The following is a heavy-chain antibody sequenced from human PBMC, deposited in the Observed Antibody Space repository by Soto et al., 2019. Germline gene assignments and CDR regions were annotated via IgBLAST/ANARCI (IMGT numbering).Heavy chain of an antibody. V-gene: IGHV3-13*01. D-gene: IGHD4-17*01. Sequence: EVQLVESGGGLVQPGGSLRLSCVASGFTFSDYDMHWVRQAPGKGLEWVSFIGSAGDTDYPGSVKGRFTVSRENAKNSLSLHINSLRAEDTAVYYCARGATVTTYWYFDLWGRGTLVTVSS. CDR3: ARGATVTTYWYFDL. CDR1: GFTFSDYD. J-gene: IGHJ2*01. CDR2: IGSAGDT.